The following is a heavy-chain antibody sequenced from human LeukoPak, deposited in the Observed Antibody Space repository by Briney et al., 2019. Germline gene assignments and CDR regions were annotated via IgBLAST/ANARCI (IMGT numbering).Heavy chain of an antibody. CDR1: GYTFTSFG. D-gene: IGHD2-15*01. V-gene: IGHV1-18*04. Sequence: GSVKVSCKPSGYTFTSFGISWVRQAPGQGLEWMGCIGAYNGDTNYAQKFQGRVTMTTDTSTSTAYMDLRSLRSDDTAVYYCTRDHCRGDNCPSFDYWGQGTLVAVSS. J-gene: IGHJ4*02. CDR2: IGAYNGDT. CDR3: TRDHCRGDNCPSFDY.